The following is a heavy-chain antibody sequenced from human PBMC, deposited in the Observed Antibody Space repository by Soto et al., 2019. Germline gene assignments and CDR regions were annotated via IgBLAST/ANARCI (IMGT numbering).Heavy chain of an antibody. Sequence: DSVKVSCKASGYTFTNYGISWVRQAPGQGLEWMGWLSAYNGNTNYAQKLQGRVTMTTDTSTSTAYMELRSLRSDDTAVYYCARWEEVTRVRNDYGGQGTLVTDSS. CDR2: LSAYNGNT. D-gene: IGHD4-4*01. J-gene: IGHJ4*02. CDR3: ARWEEVTRVRNDY. V-gene: IGHV1-18*01. CDR1: GYTFTNYG.